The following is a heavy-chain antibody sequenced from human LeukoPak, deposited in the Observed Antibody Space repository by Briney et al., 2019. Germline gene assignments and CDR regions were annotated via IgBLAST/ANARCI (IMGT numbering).Heavy chain of an antibody. J-gene: IGHJ3*02. V-gene: IGHV4-59*01. Sequence: PSETLSLTCTVSGGSISSYYWSWLRQPPGKGLEWIGYIYYSGSTNYNPSLKSRVTISVDTSKNQFSLKLSSVTAADTAVYYCARDNPGGPLLLPHAFDIWGQGTMVTVSS. CDR1: GGSISSYY. CDR2: IYYSGST. CDR3: ARDNPGGPLLLPHAFDI. D-gene: IGHD2-21*02.